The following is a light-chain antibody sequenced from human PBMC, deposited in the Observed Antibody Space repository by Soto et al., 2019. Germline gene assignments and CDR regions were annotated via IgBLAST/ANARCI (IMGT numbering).Light chain of an antibody. CDR3: SSYTDSSTLVV. Sequence: QSALTQPASVSGSPGQSITISCTGTSSDVGGYNFVSWYQQHPGKAPELMIYDVNNRPSGVSNRFSGSKSDNTASLTISGLQSEDGADYYCSSYTDSSTLVVFGGGTKLTVL. CDR2: DVN. V-gene: IGLV2-14*01. CDR1: SSDVGGYNF. J-gene: IGLJ2*01.